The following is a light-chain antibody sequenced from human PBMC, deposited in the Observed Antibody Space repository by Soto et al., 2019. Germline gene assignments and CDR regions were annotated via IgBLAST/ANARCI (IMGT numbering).Light chain of an antibody. Sequence: DIVLTQSPDSLAVSLSERATFNCKSSQSVLYSSNNKNYLAWYQQKPGQPPKLVIYWASTRESGVPDRFSGSGSGTDFTLTISSLQAEDVAVYYCQQYYTTPLTFGPGTKVDTK. J-gene: IGKJ3*01. CDR1: QSVLYSSNNKNY. V-gene: IGKV4-1*01. CDR3: QQYYTTPLT. CDR2: WAS.